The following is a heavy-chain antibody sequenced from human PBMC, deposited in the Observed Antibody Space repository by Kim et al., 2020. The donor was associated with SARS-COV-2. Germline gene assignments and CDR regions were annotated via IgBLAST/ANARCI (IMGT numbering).Heavy chain of an antibody. Sequence: GGSLRLSCVASGFTFSSYWMHWVRQAPGKGLVWVSRINSDGSSTSYADSVKGRFTISRDNAKNTLYLQMNSLRAEDTAVYYCAREVEQWLTHFDYWGQGTLVTVSS. CDR1: GFTFSSYW. CDR2: INSDGSST. V-gene: IGHV3-74*01. CDR3: AREVEQWLTHFDY. J-gene: IGHJ4*02. D-gene: IGHD6-19*01.